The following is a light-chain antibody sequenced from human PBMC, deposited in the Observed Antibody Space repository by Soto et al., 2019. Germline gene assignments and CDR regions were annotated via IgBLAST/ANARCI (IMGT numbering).Light chain of an antibody. Sequence: DIQMTQSPPSLSASVGDRVTITCRASQTISDYLHWYQQKPGKAPTLLIYGSSSLQTGVPPRFSGSGSGTEFTLTISSLQPEDFGTYYCQQTYDSLVSFDGGTKVDLK. V-gene: IGKV1-39*01. CDR3: QQTYDSLVS. CDR2: GSS. CDR1: QTISDY. J-gene: IGKJ4*01.